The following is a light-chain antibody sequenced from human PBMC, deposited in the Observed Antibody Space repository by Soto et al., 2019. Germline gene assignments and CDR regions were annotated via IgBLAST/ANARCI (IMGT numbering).Light chain of an antibody. CDR3: QTWGTGTVV. V-gene: IGLV4-69*01. CDR2: LNSDGSH. CDR1: SGRIGYA. J-gene: IGLJ7*01. Sequence: QSALTQSPSVSASLGTSVKLTCTLSSGRIGYAIEWHQQQQEHGTRYLMILNSDGSHTKWDGIPDRFSGSSSGAERYLTLAILHSEDDAYYYCQTWGTGTVVFGGGTQLTVL.